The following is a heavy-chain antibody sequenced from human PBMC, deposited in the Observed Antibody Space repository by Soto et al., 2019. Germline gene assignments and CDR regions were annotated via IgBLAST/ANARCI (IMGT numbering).Heavy chain of an antibody. CDR1: GGSFSGYY. D-gene: IGHD3-22*01. J-gene: IGHJ6*02. Sequence: XXTLSLPFAVYGGSFSGYYWRWIRQPPGKGLEWIGEINHSGSTNYNPSLKSRVTISVDTSKNQFSLKLSSVTPADTAVYYCARGKYYYDSSGYYFWGQGTTVTVSS. CDR3: ARGKYYYDSSGYYF. CDR2: INHSGST. V-gene: IGHV4-34*01.